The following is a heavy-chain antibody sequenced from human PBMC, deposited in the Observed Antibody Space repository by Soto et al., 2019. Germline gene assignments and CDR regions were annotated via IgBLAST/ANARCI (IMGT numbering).Heavy chain of an antibody. V-gene: IGHV1-8*01. CDR2: MNPNSGNT. Sequence: ASVKVSCKASGYTFTSYDINWVRQATGQGLEWMGWMNPNSGNTGYAQKFQGRVTMTRNTSISTAYMELSSLRSEDTAVYYCARGSGEMTTPTSNYWGQGTLVTVSS. CDR3: ARGSGEMTTPTSNY. D-gene: IGHD4-17*01. CDR1: GYTFTSYD. J-gene: IGHJ4*02.